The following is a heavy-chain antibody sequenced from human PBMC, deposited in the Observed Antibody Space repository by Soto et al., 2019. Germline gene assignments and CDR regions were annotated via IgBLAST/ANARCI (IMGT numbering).Heavy chain of an antibody. CDR2: IYQSGST. J-gene: IGHJ4*02. V-gene: IGHV4-4*02. D-gene: IGHD6-13*01. CDR1: GGAISSSKW. CDR3: ARASATIAAAAIFDY. Sequence: SETLSLTCAVSGGAISSSKWWSWVRQPPGKGLEWIGEIYQSGSTNYNPSLEGRVRMSVDKSRNQFSLKLTSVSAADTAVYYCARASATIAAAAIFDYWGQGTLVTVSS.